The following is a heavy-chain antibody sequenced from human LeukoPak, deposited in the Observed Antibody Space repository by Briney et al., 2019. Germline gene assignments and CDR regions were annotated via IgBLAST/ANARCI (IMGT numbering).Heavy chain of an antibody. V-gene: IGHV3-11*01. Sequence: GGSLRLSCAASGFTFSDYYMSWIRQAPGKGLEWVSYISSSGSPTHYADSVKGRFAISRDNSKNTVYLQMNSLRAEDTAVYYCAKENGDLYEYCGFTSCPDNWFDPWGQGTLVTVSS. D-gene: IGHD2-2*01. CDR3: AKENGDLYEYCGFTSCPDNWFDP. J-gene: IGHJ5*02. CDR1: GFTFSDYY. CDR2: ISSSGSPT.